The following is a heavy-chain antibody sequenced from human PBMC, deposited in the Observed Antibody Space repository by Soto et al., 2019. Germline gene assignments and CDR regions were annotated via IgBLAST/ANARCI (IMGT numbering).Heavy chain of an antibody. CDR1: GGSISSSSYY. D-gene: IGHD3-9*01. CDR2: IYYSGST. V-gene: IGHV4-39*01. J-gene: IGHJ4*02. CDR3: ARQYYDILTGYYGPFDY. Sequence: PSETLSLTCTVSGGSISSSSYYWGWIRQPPGKGLEWIGSIYYSGSTYYNPSLKSRVTISVDTSKNQFSLKLSSVTAADTAVYYCARQYYDILTGYYGPFDYWGQGTLVTVSP.